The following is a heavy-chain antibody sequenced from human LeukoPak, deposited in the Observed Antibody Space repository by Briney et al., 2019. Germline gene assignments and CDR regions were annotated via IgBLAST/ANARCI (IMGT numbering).Heavy chain of an antibody. CDR3: ARGTWSSSIDY. J-gene: IGHJ4*02. CDR2: IYYSGST. D-gene: IGHD6-6*01. Sequence: PSETLSLTCTVSSGSISSGDYYWSWIRRPPGKGLEWIGYIYYSGSTYYNPSLKSRLTISGDTSKNQFSLRLSSVTAADTAVYYCARGTWSSSIDYWGQGTLVTVSS. CDR1: SGSISSGDYY. V-gene: IGHV4-30-4*01.